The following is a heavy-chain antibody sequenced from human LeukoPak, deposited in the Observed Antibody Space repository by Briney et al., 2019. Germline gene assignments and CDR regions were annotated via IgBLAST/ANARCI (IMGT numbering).Heavy chain of an antibody. CDR2: ISGSGGST. J-gene: IGHJ4*02. CDR1: GFTFSSFA. Sequence: PGGSLRLSCAASGFTFSSFAMSWVRQAPGKGLEWVSTISGSGGSTSYADSVKGRFTISRDNSKNTLYLQMNSLRAEDTALYDCAKNSRSSGYYLDYWGQGTLVTVSS. D-gene: IGHD3-22*01. CDR3: AKNSRSSGYYLDY. V-gene: IGHV3-23*01.